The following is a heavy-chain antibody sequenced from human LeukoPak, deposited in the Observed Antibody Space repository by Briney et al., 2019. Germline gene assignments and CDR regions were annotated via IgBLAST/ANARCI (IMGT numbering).Heavy chain of an antibody. Sequence: SETLSLTCTVSGGSISSYYWSWIRQPPGKGLEWIGYIYYSGSTNYNPSLKSRVTISVDTSKNQFSLKLSYMTAADTAVYYCAREVAAIPDYYMDGWGKGTTVTIPS. D-gene: IGHD2-2*02. CDR2: IYYSGST. CDR1: GGSISSYY. J-gene: IGHJ6*03. V-gene: IGHV4-59*01. CDR3: AREVAAIPDYYMDG.